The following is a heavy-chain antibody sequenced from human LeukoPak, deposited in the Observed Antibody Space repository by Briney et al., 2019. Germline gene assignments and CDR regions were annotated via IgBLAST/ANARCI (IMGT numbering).Heavy chain of an antibody. J-gene: IGHJ4*02. CDR3: TRGYDFWSGYFDY. Sequence: SVKVSCKGSGYTFTSYGNSWVWQAPGQGLEWMGWIIAYNGNTNYAQKLQGRVTMTTDTSTSTAYMELRSLRSDDTAVYYCTRGYDFWSGYFDYWGQGTLVTVSS. CDR1: GYTFTSYG. V-gene: IGHV1-18*01. CDR2: IIAYNGNT. D-gene: IGHD3-3*01.